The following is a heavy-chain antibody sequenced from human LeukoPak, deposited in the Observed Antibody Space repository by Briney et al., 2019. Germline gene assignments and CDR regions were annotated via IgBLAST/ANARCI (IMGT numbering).Heavy chain of an antibody. D-gene: IGHD2-15*01. Sequence: GGSLRLSCAASGFTFSSYWMHWVRQAPGKGQEWVANINEHGRETYYADSVKGRFTISRDNAKKSLYLQLNSLSVDDTAMYYCAKDYSFSNFIWGRGTMVTVSS. CDR2: INEHGRET. CDR1: GFTFSSYW. CDR3: AKDYSFSNFI. V-gene: IGHV3-7*03. J-gene: IGHJ4*02.